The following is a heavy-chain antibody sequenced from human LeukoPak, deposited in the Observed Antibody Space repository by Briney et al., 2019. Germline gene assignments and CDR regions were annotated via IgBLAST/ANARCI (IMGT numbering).Heavy chain of an antibody. CDR1: GGTFSSYA. V-gene: IGHV1-69*04. CDR3: ARVQVAGTYWFDP. J-gene: IGHJ5*02. D-gene: IGHD6-19*01. Sequence: PVKVSCKASGGTFSSYAISWVRQAPGQGLEWMGRIIPILGIANYAQKFQGRVTITADESTSTAYMELSSLRSEDTAVYYCARVQVAGTYWFDPWGQETLVTVSS. CDR2: IIPILGIA.